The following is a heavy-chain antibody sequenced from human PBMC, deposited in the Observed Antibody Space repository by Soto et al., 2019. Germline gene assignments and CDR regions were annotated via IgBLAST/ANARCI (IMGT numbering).Heavy chain of an antibody. V-gene: IGHV3-53*01. D-gene: IGHD3-22*01. CDR3: ARAGYYYDSSGYYAPFDY. J-gene: IGHJ4*02. Sequence: GGSLRLSCAASGFTVSSNYMSWVRQAPGKGLEWVSVIYSGGSTYYADSVKGRFTISRDNSKNTLYLQMNSLRAEDTAVYYCARAGYYYDSSGYYAPFDYWGQGTLVTVSS. CDR2: IYSGGST. CDR1: GFTVSSNY.